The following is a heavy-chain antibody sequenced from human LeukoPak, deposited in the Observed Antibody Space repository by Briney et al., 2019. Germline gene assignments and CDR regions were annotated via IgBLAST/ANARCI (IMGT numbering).Heavy chain of an antibody. CDR1: GFTFSSYS. V-gene: IGHV3-21*01. D-gene: IGHD3-22*01. CDR3: ARGRYDSRIFDY. Sequence: GGSLRLSCAASGFTFSSYSMNWVRQAPGKGLEWVSFISSSSSYIYYADSVKGRFTISRDNAKKSLYLQMNSLRAEDTAVYYCARGRYDSRIFDYWGQGTLVTVSS. J-gene: IGHJ4*02. CDR2: ISSSSSYI.